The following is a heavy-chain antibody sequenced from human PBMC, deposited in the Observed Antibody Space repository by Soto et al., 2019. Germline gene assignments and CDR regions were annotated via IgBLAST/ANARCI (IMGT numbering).Heavy chain of an antibody. J-gene: IGHJ6*02. D-gene: IGHD6-19*01. Sequence: PGESLKISCKGSGYSFTSYWISWVRQMPGKGLEWMGRIDPSDSYTNYSPSFQGHVTISADKSISTAYLQWSSLKASDTAMYYCARISSGWSPHYYYYGMDVWGQGTTVTV. CDR2: IDPSDSYT. V-gene: IGHV5-10-1*01. CDR3: ARISSGWSPHYYYYGMDV. CDR1: GYSFTSYW.